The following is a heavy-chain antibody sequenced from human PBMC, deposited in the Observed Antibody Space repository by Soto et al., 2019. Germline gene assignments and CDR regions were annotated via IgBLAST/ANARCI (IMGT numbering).Heavy chain of an antibody. D-gene: IGHD6-19*01. V-gene: IGHV1-2*02. CDR2: INPNSGDT. CDR1: GYTFTDYY. Sequence: QVQLVQSGAEVKKPGASVKVSCKASGYTFTDYYIHWVRQAPGQGLEWMGWINPNSGDTNYAQKFQGRVTMTRDTSISTAYIDLSRLRSDDTAIYYCASRVAGLSFDYWGQGTLVTVSS. CDR3: ASRVAGLSFDY. J-gene: IGHJ4*02.